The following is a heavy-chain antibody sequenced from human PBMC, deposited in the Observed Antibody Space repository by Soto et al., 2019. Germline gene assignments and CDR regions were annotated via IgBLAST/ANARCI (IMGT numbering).Heavy chain of an antibody. CDR2: ISYDGSNK. CDR1: GFTFSSYA. V-gene: IGHV3-30-3*01. D-gene: IGHD2-21*02. Sequence: PGGSLRLSCAASGFTFSSYAMHWVRQAPGKGLEWVAVISYDGSNKYYADSVKGRFTISRDNSKNTLYLQMNSLRAEDTAVYYCAREYYCGGDCWRYYYYGMDVWGQGTTVTVSS. CDR3: AREYYCGGDCWRYYYYGMDV. J-gene: IGHJ6*02.